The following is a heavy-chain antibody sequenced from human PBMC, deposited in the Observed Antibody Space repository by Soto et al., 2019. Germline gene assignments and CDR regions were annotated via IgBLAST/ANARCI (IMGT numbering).Heavy chain of an antibody. D-gene: IGHD1-1*01. CDR1: GFTFSSYG. Sequence: QVQLVESGGAVVQPGRSLRLSCAASGFTFSSYGMHWVRQAPGKGLEWVAVIWYDGSNKYYADSVKGRFTISRYNSKNTLYLQMNRLRAEGTAVYYCARGTVHFDYWGQGTLVTVSS. V-gene: IGHV3-33*01. CDR2: IWYDGSNK. J-gene: IGHJ4*02. CDR3: ARGTVHFDY.